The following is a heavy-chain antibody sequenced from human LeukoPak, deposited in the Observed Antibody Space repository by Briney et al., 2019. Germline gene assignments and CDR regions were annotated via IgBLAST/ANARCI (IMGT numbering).Heavy chain of an antibody. CDR1: GLSLSSYY. J-gene: IGHJ4*02. CDR3: ARGGDAVQLGLYFDY. D-gene: IGHD1-1*01. Sequence: SSETLSLTCSGSGLSLSSYYWSWIRQPPGKGLEWIGYIYYSGSTNYNPSLKSRVTISVNTSKDQFTLKLSSVTAADTARAYCARGGDAVQLGLYFDYWGQGTLVTVSS. V-gene: IGHV4-59*01. CDR2: IYYSGST.